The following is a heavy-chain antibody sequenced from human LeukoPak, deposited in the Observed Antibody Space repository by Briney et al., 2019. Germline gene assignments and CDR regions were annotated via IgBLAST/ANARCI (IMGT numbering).Heavy chain of an antibody. D-gene: IGHD4-23*01. CDR2: IKQDGSEK. V-gene: IGHV3-7*03. CDR1: GFTFSSYW. J-gene: IGHJ4*02. Sequence: GGSLRLSCAASGFTFSSYWMNWVRQAPGKGLEWVANIKQDGSEKYYMDSVRGRFTISRDNAKNSLYLQMNSLRAEDTAVYYCAKDLTGVNDYGDCWGQGTLVTVSS. CDR3: AKDLTGVNDYGDC.